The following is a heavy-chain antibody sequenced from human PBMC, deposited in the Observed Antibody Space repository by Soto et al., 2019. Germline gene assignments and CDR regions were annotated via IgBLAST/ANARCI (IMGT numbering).Heavy chain of an antibody. Sequence: SETLSLTCNVSGGSISKFYWAWIRKTAGNGLEWMGRVYATGTTDYNPSLRSRVAMSVDISKKTFSLRLRSVTGADSGVYYCVRDGSKSLRYSFDPRCQ. CDR2: VYATGTT. CDR1: GGSISKFY. CDR3: VRDGSKSLRYSFDP. J-gene: IGHJ5*02. V-gene: IGHV4-4*07.